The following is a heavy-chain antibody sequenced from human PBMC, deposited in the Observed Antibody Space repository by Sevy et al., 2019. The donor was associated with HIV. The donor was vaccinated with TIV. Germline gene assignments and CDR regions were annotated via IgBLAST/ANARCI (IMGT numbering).Heavy chain of an antibody. V-gene: IGHV3-23*01. CDR3: AKENYYDSSGYYYPTDDAFDI. D-gene: IGHD3-22*01. CDR2: ISGSGGST. J-gene: IGHJ3*02. CDR1: GFTFSSYA. Sequence: GGSLRLSCAASGFTFSSYAMSWVRQAPGKGLEWVSAISGSGGSTYYADPVKGRFTISRDNSKNTLYLQMNSLRAEDTAVYYCAKENYYDSSGYYYPTDDAFDIWGQGTMVTVSS.